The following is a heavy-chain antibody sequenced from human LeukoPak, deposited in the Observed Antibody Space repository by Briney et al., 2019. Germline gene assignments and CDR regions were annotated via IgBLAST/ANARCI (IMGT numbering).Heavy chain of an antibody. D-gene: IGHD6-6*01. CDR2: INPSGGST. CDR1: GYTFTSYY. CDR3: ARESRSSDFDY. Sequence: ASVRVSCKASGYTFTSYYMHWVRQAPGQGLEWMGIINPSGGSTSNAQKFQGRVTMTRDTSTSTVYMELSSLRSEDTAVYYCARESRSSDFDYWGQGTLVTVSS. J-gene: IGHJ4*02. V-gene: IGHV1-46*01.